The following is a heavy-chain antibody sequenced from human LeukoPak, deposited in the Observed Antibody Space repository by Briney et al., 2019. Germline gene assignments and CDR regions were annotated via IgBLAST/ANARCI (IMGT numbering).Heavy chain of an antibody. Sequence: SVKVSCKASGGTFISYTISWTRQAPGQGVEWMGRIIPIRGIANYAQKFQRSVTITADKSTSTAYMELSSLRSEDTAVYYCEREYYDSSGYSRGFDYWGQGTLVTVSS. J-gene: IGHJ4*02. CDR1: GGTFISYT. CDR2: IIPIRGIA. D-gene: IGHD3-22*01. CDR3: EREYYDSSGYSRGFDY. V-gene: IGHV1-69*04.